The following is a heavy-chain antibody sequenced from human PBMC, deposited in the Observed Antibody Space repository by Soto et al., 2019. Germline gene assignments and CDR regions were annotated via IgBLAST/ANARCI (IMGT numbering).Heavy chain of an antibody. D-gene: IGHD4-17*01. CDR3: AREIPMPTVTTYPDY. V-gene: IGHV4-31*03. J-gene: IGHJ4*02. CDR1: GGSISSGGYY. CDR2: IYYSGST. Sequence: QVQLQESGPGLVKPSQTLSLTCTVSGGSISSGGYYWSWIRQHPGKGLEWIGYIYYSGSTYYNPSLKSRVTMSVDTSKNQFSLKLSSVTAADTAVYYCAREIPMPTVTTYPDYWGQGTLVTVSS.